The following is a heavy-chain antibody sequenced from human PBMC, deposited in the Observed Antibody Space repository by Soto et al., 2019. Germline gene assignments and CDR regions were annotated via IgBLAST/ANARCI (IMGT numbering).Heavy chain of an antibody. Sequence: PSETLSLTCSVSGGSVISGSSYFICMRQPPGKGLEWIGFIYNSETFNYNPSLKSRVTLSVDTSKHQFSLKLSSVTAADTAVYYCARVPLRYSSSHNFDSWGQGALVTVSS. CDR1: GGSVISGSSY. V-gene: IGHV4-61*01. CDR2: IYNSETF. J-gene: IGHJ4*02. D-gene: IGHD6-19*01. CDR3: ARVPLRYSSSHNFDS.